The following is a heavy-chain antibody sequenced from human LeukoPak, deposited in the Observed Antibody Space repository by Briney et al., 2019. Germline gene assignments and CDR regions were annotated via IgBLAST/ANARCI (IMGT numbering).Heavy chain of an antibody. Sequence: PSETLSLTCTVSGGSISSYYWSWIRQPPGKGLEWIGSIYYSGSTYYNPSLKSRVTISVDTSKNQFSLKLSSVTAADTAVYYCARLLERWLLPSRVDYWGQGTLVTVSS. J-gene: IGHJ4*02. D-gene: IGHD1-1*01. CDR2: IYYSGST. V-gene: IGHV4-59*05. CDR3: ARLLERWLLPSRVDY. CDR1: GGSISSYY.